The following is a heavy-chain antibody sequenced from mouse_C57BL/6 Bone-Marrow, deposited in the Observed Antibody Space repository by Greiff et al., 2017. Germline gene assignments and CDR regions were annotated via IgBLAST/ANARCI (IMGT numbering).Heavy chain of an antibody. Sequence: VQLQQSGAELARPGASVKLSCKASGYTFTSYGISWVKQRTGQGLEWIGEIYPRSGNNYYNEKFKGKATLTADKSSSTAYMELRSLTSEDSAVYFCARGRDYPFAYWGQGTLVTVSA. CDR3: ARGRDYPFAY. V-gene: IGHV1-81*01. CDR1: GYTFTSYG. CDR2: IYPRSGNN. J-gene: IGHJ3*01. D-gene: IGHD2-4*01.